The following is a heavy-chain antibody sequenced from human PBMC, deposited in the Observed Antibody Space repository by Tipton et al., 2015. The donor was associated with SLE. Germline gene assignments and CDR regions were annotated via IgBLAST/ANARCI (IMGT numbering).Heavy chain of an antibody. Sequence: TLSLTCTVSGGSISSHHWSWIRQPPGKGLEWIGYIYYSESTNYNPSLKSRVTISVDTSKNQFSLKLSSVTAADTAVYYCARSGYYGDPERYYYGMDVWGQGTTVTVSS. CDR2: IYYSEST. V-gene: IGHV4-59*11. CDR1: GGSISSHH. J-gene: IGHJ6*02. CDR3: ARSGYYGDPERYYYGMDV. D-gene: IGHD4-17*01.